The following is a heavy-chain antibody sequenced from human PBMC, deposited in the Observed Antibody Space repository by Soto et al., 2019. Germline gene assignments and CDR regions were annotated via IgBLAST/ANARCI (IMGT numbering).Heavy chain of an antibody. Sequence: ASVKVSCKASGYTFTSYGISWVRQAPGQGLEWMGWISAYNGNTNYAQKLQGRVTMTTDTSTSTAYMELRSLRSDDTAVYYCARVSYYYGSGSYKRYYYYMDVWGKGTTVTVSS. CDR2: ISAYNGNT. CDR3: ARVSYYYGSGSYKRYYYYMDV. CDR1: GYTFTSYG. J-gene: IGHJ6*03. V-gene: IGHV1-18*01. D-gene: IGHD3-10*01.